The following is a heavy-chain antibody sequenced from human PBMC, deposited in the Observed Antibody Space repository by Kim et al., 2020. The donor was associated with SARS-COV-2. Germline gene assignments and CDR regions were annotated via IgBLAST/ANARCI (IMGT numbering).Heavy chain of an antibody. Sequence: SVKVSCKASGGTFSSYAISWVRQAPGQGLEWMGGIIPIFGTANYAQKFQGRVTITADESTSTAYMELSSLRSEDTAVYYCARDYSSQILLDYWGQGTLVTVSS. CDR2: IIPIFGTA. CDR1: GGTFSSYA. J-gene: IGHJ4*02. D-gene: IGHD6-13*01. CDR3: ARDYSSQILLDY. V-gene: IGHV1-69*13.